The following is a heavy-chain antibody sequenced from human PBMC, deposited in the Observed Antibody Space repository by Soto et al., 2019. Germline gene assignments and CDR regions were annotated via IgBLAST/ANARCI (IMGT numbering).Heavy chain of an antibody. CDR3: AGGPTTDLGYYYGMDV. Sequence: QPGGSLRLSCAASGFTFSSYGMHWVRQAPGKGLEWVAVISYDGSNKYYADSVKGRFTISRDNSKNTLYLQMNSLRAEDTAVYYCAGGPTTDLGYYYGMDVWGQGTTVTVSS. D-gene: IGHD4-17*01. CDR2: ISYDGSNK. V-gene: IGHV3-30*03. J-gene: IGHJ6*02. CDR1: GFTFSSYG.